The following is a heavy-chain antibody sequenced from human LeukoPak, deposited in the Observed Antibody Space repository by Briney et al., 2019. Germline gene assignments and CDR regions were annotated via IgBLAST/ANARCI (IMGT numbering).Heavy chain of an antibody. CDR3: ARDKAHSYGRYFDP. CDR2: ISYGNT. D-gene: IGHD5-18*01. J-gene: IGHJ5*02. V-gene: IGHV4-59*01. Sequence: SETLSLTCSVAGGSISTYYWNWIRQTPGKGLEWIGHISYGNTDYNPSLKSRVTISVDTSRNQFSLKLTSVTAADTAVYYCARDKAHSYGRYFDPWGQGALVIVSS. CDR1: GGSISTYY.